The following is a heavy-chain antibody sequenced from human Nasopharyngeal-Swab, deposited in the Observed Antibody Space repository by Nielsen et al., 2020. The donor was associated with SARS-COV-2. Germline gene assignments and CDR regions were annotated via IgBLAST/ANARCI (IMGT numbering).Heavy chain of an antibody. Sequence: GESLKISCAASGFTFSSYAMHWVRQAPGKGLEWVAVISSDGSNKYYADSVKGRFTISRDNSKNTLYLQMNSLRAEDTAVYYCARDGVGATTTYYYYGMDVWGQGTTVTVSS. CDR2: ISSDGSNK. CDR3: ARDGVGATTTYYYYGMDV. J-gene: IGHJ6*02. V-gene: IGHV3-30-3*01. CDR1: GFTFSSYA. D-gene: IGHD1-26*01.